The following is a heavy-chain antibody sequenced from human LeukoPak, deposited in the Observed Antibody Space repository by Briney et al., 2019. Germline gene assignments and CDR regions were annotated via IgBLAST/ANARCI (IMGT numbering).Heavy chain of an antibody. J-gene: IGHJ4*02. D-gene: IGHD5-18*01. CDR2: INTDGSST. Sequence: GGSLRLSCAASGFTFSSYWMHWVRQAPGKGLVWVSRINTDGSSTAYADSVKGRFTISRDNAKNTLYLQMNSLRAEDTAVYYCAKGLRASLSPDYFDYWGQGTLVTVSS. CDR3: AKGLRASLSPDYFDY. CDR1: GFTFSSYW. V-gene: IGHV3-74*01.